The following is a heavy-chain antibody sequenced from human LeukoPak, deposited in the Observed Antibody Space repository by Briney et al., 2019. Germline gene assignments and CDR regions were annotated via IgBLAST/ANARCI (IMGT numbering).Heavy chain of an antibody. CDR1: GGYISSSSYY. Sequence: SETLSLTCTVSGGYISSSSYYWGWIRQPPGKGLEWLGDIYYTGRTYYNSSLKSRLTVSIDTSKNQISVKLASVTAADTAVYYCARRRYYDSTGYLGWGQGTLITVSS. J-gene: IGHJ1*01. V-gene: IGHV4-39*01. D-gene: IGHD3-22*01. CDR3: ARRRYYDSTGYLG. CDR2: IYYTGRT.